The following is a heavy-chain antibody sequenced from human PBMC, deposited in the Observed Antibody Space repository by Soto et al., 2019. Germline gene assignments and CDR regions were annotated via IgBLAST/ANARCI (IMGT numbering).Heavy chain of an antibody. CDR3: ARQIYDSDSGPNFQYYFDS. CDR1: GYSIAGYW. Sequence: GESLKISCKGSGYSIAGYWITWVRQMPGKGLGWMGRIDPSDSQTYYSPSFRGHVTISAAKSITTVFLQWSSLRASDTAMYYCARQIYDSDSGPNFQYYFDSWGQGTLVTVSS. J-gene: IGHJ4*02. CDR2: IDPSDSQT. V-gene: IGHV5-10-1*01. D-gene: IGHD3-22*01.